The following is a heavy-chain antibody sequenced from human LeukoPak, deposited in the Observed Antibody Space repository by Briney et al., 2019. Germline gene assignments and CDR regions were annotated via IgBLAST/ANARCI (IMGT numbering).Heavy chain of an antibody. CDR2: IIPIFGTA. CDR1: GGTFSSYA. V-gene: IGHV1-69*13. CDR3: AREAYCGGDCYSSDAFDI. D-gene: IGHD2-21*02. J-gene: IGHJ3*02. Sequence: GASVKVSCKASGGTFSSYAISWVRQAPGQGLEWMGGIIPIFGTANYAQKFQGRVTITADESTSTAYMELSSLRSEDTAVYYCAREAYCGGDCYSSDAFDIWGQGTVVTVSS.